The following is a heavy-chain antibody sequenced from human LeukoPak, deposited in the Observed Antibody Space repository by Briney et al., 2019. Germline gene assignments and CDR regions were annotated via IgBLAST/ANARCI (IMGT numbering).Heavy chain of an antibody. D-gene: IGHD4-17*01. J-gene: IGHJ6*03. CDR1: GYTFTSYY. V-gene: IGHV1-46*01. Sequence: GASVKVSCKASGYTFTSYYMHWVRQAPGQGLEWMGIINPSGGSTSYAQKFQGRVTMTRDTSISTAYMELSRLRSDDTAVYYCARDSPSTVTTERGYYYYYMDVWGKGTTVTISS. CDR2: INPSGGST. CDR3: ARDSPSTVTTERGYYYYYMDV.